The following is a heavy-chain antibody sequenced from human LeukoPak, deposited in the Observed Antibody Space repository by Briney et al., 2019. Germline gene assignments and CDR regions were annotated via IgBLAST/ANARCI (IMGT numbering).Heavy chain of an antibody. Sequence: GESLKISCKGSGYSFTSYWIGWVRQMPGKGLEWMGIIYPGDSDTRYSPSFQGQVTISADKSISTAYLQWSSLKASDTAMYYCARLSGTTPYYYGMDVWGQGTTVTVSS. CDR1: GYSFTSYW. CDR3: ARLSGTTPYYYGMDV. J-gene: IGHJ6*02. CDR2: IYPGDSDT. D-gene: IGHD1-1*01. V-gene: IGHV5-51*01.